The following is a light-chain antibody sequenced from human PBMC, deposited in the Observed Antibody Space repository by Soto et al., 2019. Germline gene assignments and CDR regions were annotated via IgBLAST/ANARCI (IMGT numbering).Light chain of an antibody. V-gene: IGKV3-15*01. CDR2: DVS. Sequence: EIVMTQSPGTLSVSPGERATLSCRAGQGVTTNFAWYQQKSGQSPRLLIYDVSIRATGVPARFSGTGSETDFTLTISGLQSEDSAVYFCQQYNNWLWTFGQGTKVDIK. CDR1: QGVTTN. CDR3: QQYNNWLWT. J-gene: IGKJ1*01.